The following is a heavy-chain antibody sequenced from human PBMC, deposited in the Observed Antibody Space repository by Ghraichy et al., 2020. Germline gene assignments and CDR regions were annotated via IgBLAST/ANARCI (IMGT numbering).Heavy chain of an antibody. V-gene: IGHV3-15*05. D-gene: IGHD1-14*01. Sequence: GGSLRLSCAAPGITFSNVWMSWVRQAPGKGLEWVGRIKTTGTTDYAAPVKGRFTISRDDSKKMLYLLMNSLKTEDTAAYYCTTYNQKDAFDFWGQGTVVTVSS. J-gene: IGHJ3*01. CDR1: GITFSNVW. CDR3: TTYNQKDAFDF. CDR2: IKTTGTT.